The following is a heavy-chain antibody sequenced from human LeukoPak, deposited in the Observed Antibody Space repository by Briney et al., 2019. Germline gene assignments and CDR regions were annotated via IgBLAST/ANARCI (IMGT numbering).Heavy chain of an antibody. CDR3: ARGPLRYFDWFPYACDI. D-gene: IGHD3-9*01. J-gene: IGHJ3*02. V-gene: IGHV4-34*01. Sequence: PSETLSLTCPVYGGSFSGYYWSWIRPPAGKGREWVGEINHSGSTNYNPCLKSRVTISVDTSKNQFSLKLSSVNAADTAVYYCARGPLRYFDWFPYACDIWGQGTMVTVSS. CDR2: INHSGST. CDR1: GGSFSGYY.